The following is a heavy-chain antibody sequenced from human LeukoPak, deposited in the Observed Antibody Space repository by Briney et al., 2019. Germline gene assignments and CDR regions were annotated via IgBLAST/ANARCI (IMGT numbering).Heavy chain of an antibody. Sequence: GASVKVSCKTSGYNFRDYGIDWVRQAPGQGLEWMGWISAYNGNTNYAQKFQGRVTMTRDTSISTAYMELSRLRSDDTAVYYCARDGINIVLMVYARYYFDYWGQGTLVTVSS. V-gene: IGHV1-2*02. D-gene: IGHD2-8*01. J-gene: IGHJ4*02. CDR3: ARDGINIVLMVYARYYFDY. CDR1: GYNFRDYG. CDR2: ISAYNGNT.